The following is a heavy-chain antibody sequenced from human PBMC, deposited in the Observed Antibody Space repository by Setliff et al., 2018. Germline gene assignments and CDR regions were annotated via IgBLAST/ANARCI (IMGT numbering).Heavy chain of an antibody. CDR3: TRNFLGWLARF. D-gene: IGHD6-19*01. Sequence: PSETLSLTCSVSGGSINEYYWSWFRQPAGKGLEWIGRIYSDENTDYNPSLKSRVTMSADTSKNQFSLKLKSVTAADTAVYYCTRNFLGWLARFWGRGTLVTVS. V-gene: IGHV4-4*07. J-gene: IGHJ4*02. CDR2: IYSDENT. CDR1: GGSINEYY.